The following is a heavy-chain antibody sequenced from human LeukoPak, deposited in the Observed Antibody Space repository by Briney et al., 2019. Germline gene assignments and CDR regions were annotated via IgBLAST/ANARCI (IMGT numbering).Heavy chain of an antibody. CDR1: GGSISDYY. J-gene: IGHJ6*02. CDR3: ARIPGRLYGMDV. CDR2: IYYSGST. V-gene: IGHV4-59*08. Sequence: SETLSLTCTVYGGSISDYYWSWIRQPPGQGLEWIGYIYYSGSTNYNPSLNSRVTISVDTSKNQFSLKLSSVTAADTAVYYCARIPGRLYGMDVWGQGTTVTVSS. D-gene: IGHD6-25*01.